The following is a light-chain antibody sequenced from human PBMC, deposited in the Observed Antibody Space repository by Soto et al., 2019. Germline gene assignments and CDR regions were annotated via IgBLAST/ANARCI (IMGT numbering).Light chain of an antibody. CDR2: AAS. CDR1: QGISIY. CDR3: QKLNSYPIN. V-gene: IGKV1-9*01. J-gene: IGKJ5*01. Sequence: DTQLTHSPSLLSASVLYIVTITFRASQGISIYLALYQQKPGKAPKLLIYAASTLQSGVPSRFSGSGSGTEFTLTISSLQPEDFATYYCQKLNSYPINFGQGTRLEIK.